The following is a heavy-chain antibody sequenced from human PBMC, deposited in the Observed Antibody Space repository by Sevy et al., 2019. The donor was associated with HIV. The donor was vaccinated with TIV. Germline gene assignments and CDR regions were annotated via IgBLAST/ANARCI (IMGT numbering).Heavy chain of an antibody. CDR2: IFSGGTT. D-gene: IGHD3-22*01. CDR1: GFTVRTNY. V-gene: IGHV3-53*01. J-gene: IGHJ4*02. Sequence: GGSLRLSCAASGFTVRTNYMSWVRQAPGKGLEWVSGIFSGGTTYYADSVKGRFTISGDNSRNTLYLQMNSLTAEDTAVYYCATKRNYYDSSGYCDYWGQGVLVTVSS. CDR3: ATKRNYYDSSGYCDY.